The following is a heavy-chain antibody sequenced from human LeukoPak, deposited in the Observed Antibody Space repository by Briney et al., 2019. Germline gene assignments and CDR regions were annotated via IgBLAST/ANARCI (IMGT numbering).Heavy chain of an antibody. D-gene: IGHD3-16*01. J-gene: IGHJ4*02. CDR2: IYYSGST. Sequence: SETLSLTCTVSGGSISSSSYYWGWIRQPPGKGLEWIGSIYYSGSTYYNPSLKSRVTISVDTSKNQFSLKLSSVTAADTAVYYCARAIGGYHFDDWGQGTLVTGSS. CDR3: ARAIGGYHFDD. V-gene: IGHV4-39*01. CDR1: GGSISSSSYY.